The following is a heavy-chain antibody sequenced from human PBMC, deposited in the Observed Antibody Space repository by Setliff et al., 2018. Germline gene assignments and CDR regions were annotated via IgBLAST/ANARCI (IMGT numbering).Heavy chain of an antibody. CDR3: ARGVGAVGDF. CDR1: GYSFTSFD. CDR2: IKPSDGGT. D-gene: IGHD1-26*01. Sequence: ASVTVSCKTSGYSFTSFDVNWVRQATGQGLEWLGYIKPSDGGTKYAQKFQGRVTMTRDISTSTFYMELSSLTSEDTALYYCARGVGAVGDFWDQGTLVTVSS. V-gene: IGHV1-8*01. J-gene: IGHJ4*02.